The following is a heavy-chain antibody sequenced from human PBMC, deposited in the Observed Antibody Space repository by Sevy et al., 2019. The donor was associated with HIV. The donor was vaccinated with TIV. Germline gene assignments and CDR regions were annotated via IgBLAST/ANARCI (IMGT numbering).Heavy chain of an antibody. CDR2: IRRKVYGGIT. V-gene: IGHV3-49*04. J-gene: IGHJ4*02. CDR1: GFIYGDYA. D-gene: IGHD3-16*01. CDR3: TRGGSVTISSPGDY. Sequence: GGSLRLSCIGSGFIYGDYAMSWVRQAPGKGLEWVGFIRRKVYGGITQYAASVKGRFTISRDDSKSIAYLQMNSLKTEDSAVYYCTRGGSVTISSPGDYWGQGTLVTVSS.